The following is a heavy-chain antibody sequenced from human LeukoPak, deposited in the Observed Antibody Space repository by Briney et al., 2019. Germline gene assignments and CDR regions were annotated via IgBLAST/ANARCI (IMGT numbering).Heavy chain of an antibody. D-gene: IGHD2-15*01. Sequence: PSETLSLTCTVSGGSISGYYWSWIRRPAGKGLEWIGYIYYSGNTDSNPSLKSRVTISVDTSKNQFSLKLSSVTAADTAVYYCARTYCSGGSCHFDYWGQGTLVTVSS. J-gene: IGHJ4*02. CDR3: ARTYCSGGSCHFDY. CDR2: IYYSGNT. CDR1: GGSISGYY. V-gene: IGHV4-59*08.